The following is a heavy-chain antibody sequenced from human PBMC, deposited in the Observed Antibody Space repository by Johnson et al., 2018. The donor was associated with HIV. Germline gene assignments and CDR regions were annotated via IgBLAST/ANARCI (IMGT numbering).Heavy chain of an antibody. CDR1: GFTFSDYY. J-gene: IGHJ3*02. D-gene: IGHD6-6*01. V-gene: IGHV3-11*04. CDR3: ATLKGPRLHIAARRPDAFDI. CDR2: ISSSGSTI. Sequence: QVQLVESGGGLVQPGGSLRLSCAASGFTFSDYYMSWIRQAPGKGLEWVSYISSSGSTIYYGDSVKGRFTISRDNAKNSLYLQMNSLRAEDTAVYYCATLKGPRLHIAARRPDAFDIWGQGTMVTVSS.